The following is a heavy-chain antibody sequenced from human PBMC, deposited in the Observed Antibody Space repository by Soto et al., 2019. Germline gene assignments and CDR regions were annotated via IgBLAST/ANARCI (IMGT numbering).Heavy chain of an antibody. Sequence: EVQLVESGGGLVQPGESLRLSCAASGFTSNNYWMSWVRQAPVKGLEWLASIKEGGSQQFYEDSVKGRFTISRDNAKNSVYLQMNNLRAEDTAVYYCGRDSNRQSDYWGQGTLVSVSS. D-gene: IGHD2-8*01. CDR1: GFTSNNYW. CDR3: GRDSNRQSDY. J-gene: IGHJ4*02. CDR2: IKEGGSQQ. V-gene: IGHV3-7*05.